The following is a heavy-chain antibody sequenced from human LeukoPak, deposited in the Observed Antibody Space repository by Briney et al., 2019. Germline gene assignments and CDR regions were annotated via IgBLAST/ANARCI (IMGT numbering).Heavy chain of an antibody. J-gene: IGHJ4*02. CDR2: IYYSGST. D-gene: IGHD1-26*01. V-gene: IGHV4-39*01. CDR1: GGSISSSSYY. Sequence: SETLSLTCTVSGGSISSSSYYWGWIRQPPGKGLEWIGSIYYSGSTYYNPSLKSRVTISVDTSKNQFSLKLSSVTAADTAVYYCARLGGGNAFDYWGQGTLVTVSS. CDR3: ARLGGGNAFDY.